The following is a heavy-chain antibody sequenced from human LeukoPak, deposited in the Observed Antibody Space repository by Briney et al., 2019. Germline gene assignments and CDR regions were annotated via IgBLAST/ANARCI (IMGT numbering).Heavy chain of an antibody. V-gene: IGHV3-7*03. Sequence: GGSLRLSCAASGFTFSSYWMNWVRQAPGKGLEWVANINQDGSEKYYVDSVRGRFSVSRDNAKNSLYLQLHSMRLEDTPVFYCTGGSGWDLDYWGQGTLVPVSS. J-gene: IGHJ4*02. D-gene: IGHD6-19*01. CDR3: TGGSGWDLDY. CDR1: GFTFSSYW. CDR2: INQDGSEK.